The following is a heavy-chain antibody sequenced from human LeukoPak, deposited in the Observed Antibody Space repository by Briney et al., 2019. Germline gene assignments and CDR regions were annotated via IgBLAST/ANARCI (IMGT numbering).Heavy chain of an antibody. Sequence: PSETLSLTCAVYGGSFSGYYWSWIRQPPGKGLEWIGEINHSGSTNYNPSLKSRVTISVDTSKNQFSLKLSSVTAADTAVYYCARAHLWFGELSDTPYYYYGMDVWAKGPRSPSPQ. CDR1: GGSFSGYY. J-gene: IGHJ6*04. V-gene: IGHV4-34*01. CDR3: ARAHLWFGELSDTPYYYYGMDV. D-gene: IGHD3-10*01. CDR2: INHSGST.